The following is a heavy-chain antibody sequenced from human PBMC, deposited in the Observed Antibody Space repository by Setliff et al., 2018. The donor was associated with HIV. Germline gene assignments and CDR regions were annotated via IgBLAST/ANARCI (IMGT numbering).Heavy chain of an antibody. J-gene: IGHJ3*02. CDR3: ARGRDYYGSGNAFDI. V-gene: IGHV1-2*02. Sequence: ASVKVSXXASGYTFTGYYMHWVRQAPGQGLEWMGWINPNSGGTNYAQKFQGRVTXXXEKSTSTAYMELSSLGSEDTAVYYCARGRDYYGSGNAFDIWGQGTMVTVSS. CDR2: INPNSGGT. CDR1: GYTFTGYY. D-gene: IGHD3-10*01.